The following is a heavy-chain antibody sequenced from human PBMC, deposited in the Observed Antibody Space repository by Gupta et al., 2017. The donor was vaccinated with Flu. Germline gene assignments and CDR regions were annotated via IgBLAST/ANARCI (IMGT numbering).Heavy chain of an antibody. D-gene: IGHD4-11*01. CDR3: ARETEIEYYRSPTGHVYFHYYMDV. CDR2: TSHHGNDE. CDR1: GFSFLYFA. J-gene: IGHJ6*03. Sequence: QVHLVESGGGVVQPGRSLRLSCAASGFSFLYFAMPWVRQAPGKGLEWVAVTSHHGNDEFYPDSVKGRFTIARDNSRNTLYLQMSSLRAEDTAVYYCARETEIEYYRSPTGHVYFHYYMDVWGKGTTVTVSS. V-gene: IGHV3-30-3*01.